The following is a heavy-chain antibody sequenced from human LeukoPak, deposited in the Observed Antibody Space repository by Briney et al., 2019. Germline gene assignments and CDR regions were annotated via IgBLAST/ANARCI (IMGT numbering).Heavy chain of an antibody. J-gene: IGHJ4*02. CDR3: ARADIVATITGFIDY. V-gene: IGHV4-34*01. D-gene: IGHD5-12*01. CDR1: GGSFSGYY. Sequence: SETLSLTCAVYGGSFSGYYWSWIRQPPGKGLEWIGEINHSGSTNYNPSLKSRVTISVDTSKNQFSLKLSPVTAADTAVYYCARADIVATITGFIDYWGQGTLVTVSS. CDR2: INHSGST.